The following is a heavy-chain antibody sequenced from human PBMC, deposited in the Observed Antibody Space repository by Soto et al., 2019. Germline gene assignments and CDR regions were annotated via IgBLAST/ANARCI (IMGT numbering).Heavy chain of an antibody. CDR3: AREYNAWPLASGLDV. CDR2: ISSRSDI. Sequence: PGGSLRLSCVGSGFTFSTYSINWVRQAPGKGLEWVSSISSRSDIYYADSVKGRFTISRDNAKNSVSMQMNSLRAEDTAVYYCAREYNAWPLASGLDVWGQGTTVTVSS. CDR1: GFTFSTYS. D-gene: IGHD1-20*01. V-gene: IGHV3-21*01. J-gene: IGHJ6*02.